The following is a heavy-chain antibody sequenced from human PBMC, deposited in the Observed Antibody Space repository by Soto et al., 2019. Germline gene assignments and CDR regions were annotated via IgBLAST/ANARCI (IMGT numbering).Heavy chain of an antibody. J-gene: IGHJ4*02. Sequence: GASVKVSCKASGYTFTGYYMHWVRQAPGQGLEWMGWINPNSGGTNYAQKFQGWVTMTRDTSISTAYMELSRLRSDDTAVYYCARGGGDYDFWSGYYSSIGTFDYWGQGTLVTVSS. CDR2: INPNSGGT. D-gene: IGHD3-3*01. CDR1: GYTFTGYY. CDR3: ARGGGDYDFWSGYYSSIGTFDY. V-gene: IGHV1-2*04.